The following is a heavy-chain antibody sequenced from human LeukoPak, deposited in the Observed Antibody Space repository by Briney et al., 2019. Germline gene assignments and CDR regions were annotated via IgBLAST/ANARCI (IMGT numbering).Heavy chain of an antibody. CDR3: ARGADTGYSSDS. Sequence: GGSLGLSCGASGFTFGTYWMHWVRQAPGKGLVWVSRINSDARSTSYADSVKGRFTISRDNAKNTLYLQMNSLRAEDTAVYYCARGADTGYSSDSWGQGTLVTVSS. V-gene: IGHV3-74*01. D-gene: IGHD6-19*01. CDR2: INSDARST. J-gene: IGHJ5*02. CDR1: GFTFGTYW.